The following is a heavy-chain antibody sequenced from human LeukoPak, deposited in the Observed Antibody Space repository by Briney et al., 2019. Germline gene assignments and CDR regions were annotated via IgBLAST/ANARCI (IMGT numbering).Heavy chain of an antibody. J-gene: IGHJ6*02. CDR1: GFTVSSNY. V-gene: IGHV3-66*01. D-gene: IGHD4-17*01. Sequence: GSLRLSCAASGFTVSSNYMSLVRQAPGKGLEWVSVTYSGGSTYYADSVKGRFTISRDTSKNTLYLQMNSLRAEDTAVYYCARDRTDYYYGMDVWGQGTTVTVSS. CDR3: ARDRTDYYYGMDV. CDR2: TYSGGST.